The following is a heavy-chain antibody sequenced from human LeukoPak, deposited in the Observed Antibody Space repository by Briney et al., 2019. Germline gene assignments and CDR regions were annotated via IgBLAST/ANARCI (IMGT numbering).Heavy chain of an antibody. CDR2: IYYSGST. V-gene: IGHV4-61*08. CDR3: ARESYKGATWDY. J-gene: IGHJ4*02. Sequence: SETLSLTCTVSGGSISSGDYYWSWIRQPPGKGLEWIGYIYYSGSTNYNPSLKSRVTISVDTSKNQFSLKLSSVTAADTAVYYCARESYKGATWDYWGQGTLVTVSS. D-gene: IGHD1-26*01. CDR1: GGSISSGDYY.